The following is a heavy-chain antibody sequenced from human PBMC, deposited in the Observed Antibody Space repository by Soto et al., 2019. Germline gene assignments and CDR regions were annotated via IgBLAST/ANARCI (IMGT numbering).Heavy chain of an antibody. V-gene: IGHV4-59*01. CDR2: ISYSGIA. CDR3: ARNGGWPPNALEYFQH. D-gene: IGHD6-19*01. CDR1: GGSINNYF. Sequence: PSETLSLTCSVSGGSINNYFWSWIRQSPGKGLEWIGYISYSGIARYNPSLNRRATMSADTSKXXXXXXXXXXXXXXXXVYYCARNGGWPPNALEYFQHWGQGTVVTVSS. J-gene: IGHJ1*01.